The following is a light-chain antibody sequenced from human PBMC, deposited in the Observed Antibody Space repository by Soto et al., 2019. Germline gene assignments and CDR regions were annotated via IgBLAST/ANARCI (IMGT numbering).Light chain of an antibody. CDR2: GAS. J-gene: IGKJ1*01. V-gene: IGKV3-20*01. CDR1: QSINSF. CDR3: QQYFNSGT. Sequence: EIVLTQSPGTLSLSPGEGATLSCRASQSINSFLAWYQQRRGQAPRLLIHGASNRATGIPDRFSGSGSGTDFTLTISRLEPEDFAVYYCQQYFNSGTFGQGTKVDIK.